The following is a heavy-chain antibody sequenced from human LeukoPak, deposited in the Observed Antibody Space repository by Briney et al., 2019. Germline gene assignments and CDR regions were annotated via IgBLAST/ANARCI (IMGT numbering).Heavy chain of an antibody. CDR2: ISGSGGTT. Sequence: PGGSLRLSCAASGFTFSSSAMNWVRQAPGKGLEWVSSISGSGGTTYYADSVKGRFTISRDNSKNTLYLQMNSLKTEDTAVYYCTRPGGTMVRGVIREDYWGQGTLVTVSS. CDR1: GFTFSSSA. D-gene: IGHD3-10*01. CDR3: TRPGGTMVRGVIREDY. J-gene: IGHJ4*02. V-gene: IGHV3-23*01.